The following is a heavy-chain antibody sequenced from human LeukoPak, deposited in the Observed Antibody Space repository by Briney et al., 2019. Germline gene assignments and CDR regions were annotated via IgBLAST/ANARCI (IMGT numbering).Heavy chain of an antibody. D-gene: IGHD1-1*01. J-gene: IGHJ4*02. V-gene: IGHV1-69*05. CDR3: ARGPELERFDY. Sequence: SVKVSCKASGGTFSSYDISWVRQASGQGLEWMGGIIPIFGTANYAQKFQGRVRITTDESTSTAYMELSSLRSEDTAVYYCARGPELERFDYWGQGTLVTVSS. CDR1: GGTFSSYD. CDR2: IIPIFGTA.